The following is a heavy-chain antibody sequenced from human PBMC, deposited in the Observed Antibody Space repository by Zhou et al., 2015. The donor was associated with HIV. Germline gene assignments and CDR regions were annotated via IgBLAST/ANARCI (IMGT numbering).Heavy chain of an antibody. CDR1: GGTFSSYT. D-gene: IGHD2-15*01. CDR2: IIPILGIA. J-gene: IGHJ5*02. CDR3: ARETGYCSGGSCS. V-gene: IGHV1-69*09. Sequence: QVQLVQSGAEVKKPGSSVKVSCKASGGTFSSYTISWVRQAPGQGLEWMGRIIPILGIANYAQKFQGRVTITADKSTSTAYMELSSLRSEDTAVYYCARETGYCSGGSCSWGQGTLVTVSS.